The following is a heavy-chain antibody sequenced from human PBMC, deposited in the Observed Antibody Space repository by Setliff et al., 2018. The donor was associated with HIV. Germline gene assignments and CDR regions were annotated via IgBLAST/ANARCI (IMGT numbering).Heavy chain of an antibody. V-gene: IGHV1-18*01. CDR2: ISVKNGNT. CDR3: ARIVALNGYPSDY. J-gene: IGHJ4*02. D-gene: IGHD2-8*01. Sequence: ASVKVSCKASGNTLRNNAIGWVRQAPGQGLEWMGWISVKNGNTNYAQKFQGRVTMTTDTSTSTAYMELRSLGSDDTAVYYCARIVALNGYPSDYWGQGTLVTVSS. CDR1: GNTLRNNA.